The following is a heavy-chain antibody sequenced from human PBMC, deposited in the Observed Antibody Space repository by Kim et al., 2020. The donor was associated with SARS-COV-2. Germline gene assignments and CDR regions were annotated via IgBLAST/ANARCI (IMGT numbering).Heavy chain of an antibody. Sequence: SETLSLTCTVSGGSISSSSYYWGWIRQPPGKGLEGIGSIYYSGSTYYNPSLKSRVTISVDTSKNQFSLKLSSVTAAGTAVYYCARQLGVVVVAAEGDAFDIWGQGTMVTVSS. CDR3: ARQLGVVVVAAEGDAFDI. D-gene: IGHD2-15*01. J-gene: IGHJ3*02. CDR1: GGSISSSSYY. CDR2: IYYSGST. V-gene: IGHV4-39*01.